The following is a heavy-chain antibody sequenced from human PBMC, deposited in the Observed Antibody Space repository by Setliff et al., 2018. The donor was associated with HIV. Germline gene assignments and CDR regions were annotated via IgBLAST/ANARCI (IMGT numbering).Heavy chain of an antibody. CDR1: GYSFSNYA. J-gene: IGHJ4*02. V-gene: IGHV1-3*01. D-gene: IGHD5-12*01. CDR2: INAGNGNT. CDR3: ARDQALEMATK. Sequence: ASVKVSCKASGYSFSNYAMHWVRQAPGQSLEWMGWINAGNGNTKYSQKFQGRVTITRDTTASTAYMELSSLRSEDTAVYYCARDQALEMATKWGQGTLVTVSS.